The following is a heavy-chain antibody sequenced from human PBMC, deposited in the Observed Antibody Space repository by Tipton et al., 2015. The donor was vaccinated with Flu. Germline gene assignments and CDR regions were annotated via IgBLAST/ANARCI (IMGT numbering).Heavy chain of an antibody. V-gene: IGHV3-7*03. J-gene: IGHJ4*02. D-gene: IGHD5-18*01. CDR2: IKQDGSDK. CDR3: ARDHSDGDGPYFDR. CDR1: GFSFSTYW. Sequence: SLRLSCVASGFSFSTYWMSWVRQDPGKGLEWVADIKQDGSDKFYGDSVRGRFTISRDNAKNTLYLQMNSLRVEDTAVYYCARDHSDGDGPYFDRWGQGALVTVSP.